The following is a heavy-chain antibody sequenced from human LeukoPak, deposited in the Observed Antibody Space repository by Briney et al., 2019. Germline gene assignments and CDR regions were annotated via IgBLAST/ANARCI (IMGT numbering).Heavy chain of an antibody. Sequence: GGSLRLSCAASGFTFSSYGMHWVRQAPGKGLEWVAFIRYDGSNKYYADSVKGRFTISRDNSKNTLYLQMNSLRAEDTAVYYCAKGFSRGYHYYYYYMDVWGKGTTVTVSS. CDR3: AKGFSRGYHYYYYYMDV. V-gene: IGHV3-30*02. CDR2: IRYDGSNK. CDR1: GFTFSSYG. J-gene: IGHJ6*03. D-gene: IGHD5-12*01.